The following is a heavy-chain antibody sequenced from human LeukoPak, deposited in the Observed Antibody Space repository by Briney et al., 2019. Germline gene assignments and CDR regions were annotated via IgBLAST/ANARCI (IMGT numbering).Heavy chain of an antibody. D-gene: IGHD2-15*01. CDR1: GGSISTFY. CDR2: IFYRGDT. J-gene: IGHJ4*02. CDR3: ARSLAATLPEDH. Sequence: SETLSLTCTVSGGSISTFYWSRIRQPPGKGLEWIGYIFYRGDTNYSPSLKSRVSISVDTSKNQFSLKLTSVTAADTAVYYCARSLAATLPEDHWGQGTLVTVSS. V-gene: IGHV4-59*08.